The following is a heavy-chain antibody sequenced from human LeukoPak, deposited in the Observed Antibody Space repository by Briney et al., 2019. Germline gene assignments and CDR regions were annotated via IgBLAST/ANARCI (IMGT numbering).Heavy chain of an antibody. CDR3: AKEGFIVTMVRGVIIPGYFDY. V-gene: IGHV3-23*01. Sequence: GGSLRLSCAASGFTFSSYAMSWVRQAPGKGLEWVSAISGSGGSTYYADPVKGRFTISRDNSKNTLYLQMNSLRAEDTAVYYCAKEGFIVTMVRGVIIPGYFDYWGPKTLVTVSS. D-gene: IGHD3-10*01. CDR1: GFTFSSYA. J-gene: IGHJ4*01. CDR2: ISGSGGST.